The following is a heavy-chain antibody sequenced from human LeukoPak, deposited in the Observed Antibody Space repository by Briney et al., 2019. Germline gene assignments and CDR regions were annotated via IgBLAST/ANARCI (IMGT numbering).Heavy chain of an antibody. Sequence: ASVKVSCKASGYTFTGYYMHWVRQAPGQGLEWMGWINPNSGGTNYAPKLQGRVSMTRDTSISTAYMELSRLRADDTAVYYCARVPDCSGGSCPDYYYYYGMDVWGQGTTVTVSS. CDR2: INPNSGGT. V-gene: IGHV1-2*02. D-gene: IGHD2-15*01. J-gene: IGHJ6*02. CDR1: GYTFTGYY. CDR3: ARVPDCSGGSCPDYYYYYGMDV.